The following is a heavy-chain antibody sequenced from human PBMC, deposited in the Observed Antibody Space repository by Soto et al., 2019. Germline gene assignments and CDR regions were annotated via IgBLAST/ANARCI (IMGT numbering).Heavy chain of an antibody. CDR3: ARDPSDYHGIIGEPVFDY. CDR2: ISSSSSTI. D-gene: IGHD3-10*01. J-gene: IGHJ4*02. CDR1: GFTFSSYS. V-gene: IGHV3-48*01. Sequence: GGSLRLSCAASGFTFSSYSMNWVRQAPGKGLEWVSYISSSSSTIYYADSVKGRFTISRDNAKNSLYLQMNSLRAEDTAVYYCARDPSDYHGIIGEPVFDYWGQGTLVTVSS.